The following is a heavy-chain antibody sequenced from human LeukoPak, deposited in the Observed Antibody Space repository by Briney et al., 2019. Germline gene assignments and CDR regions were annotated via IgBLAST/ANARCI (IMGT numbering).Heavy chain of an antibody. CDR1: GFTFGDYA. Sequence: GGSLRLSCTASGFTFGDYAMSWVRQAPGKGLEWVANIKQDGSEKYYVDSVKGRFTISRDNAKNSPYLQMNSLRAEDTAVYYCARTLRYFAFDPWGQGTLVTVSS. V-gene: IGHV3-7*01. CDR3: ARTLRYFAFDP. J-gene: IGHJ5*02. CDR2: IKQDGSEK. D-gene: IGHD3-9*01.